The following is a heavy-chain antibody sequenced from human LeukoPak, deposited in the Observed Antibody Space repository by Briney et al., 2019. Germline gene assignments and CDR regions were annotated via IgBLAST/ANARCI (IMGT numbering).Heavy chain of an antibody. D-gene: IGHD1-14*01. CDR3: ARGDRDAFDI. Sequence: GRSLRLSCAASGFTFSSYGMHWVRQAPGKGLEWVAVISYDGSNKYYADSVKGRFTISRDNSKNTLYLQMNSLRAEDTAVYYCARGDRDAFDIWGQGTMVTVSS. J-gene: IGHJ3*02. V-gene: IGHV3-30*03. CDR1: GFTFSSYG. CDR2: ISYDGSNK.